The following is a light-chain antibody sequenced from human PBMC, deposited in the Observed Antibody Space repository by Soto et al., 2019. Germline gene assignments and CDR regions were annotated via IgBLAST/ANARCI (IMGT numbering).Light chain of an antibody. CDR3: SSYSRSSFDV. J-gene: IGLJ1*01. V-gene: IGLV2-14*01. CDR2: EVS. Sequence: QSVLTQPASVSGSPGQSITISCTRTSSDVGGYIYVSWYQQHPGKAPKLMIYEVSNRPSGVSNRFSGSKSGNTASLTISGLQAEDEADYYCSSYSRSSFDVFGTGTKLTVL. CDR1: SSDVGGYIY.